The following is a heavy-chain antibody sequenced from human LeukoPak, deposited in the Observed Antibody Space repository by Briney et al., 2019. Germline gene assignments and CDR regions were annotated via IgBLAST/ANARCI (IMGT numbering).Heavy chain of an antibody. Sequence: PGGSLRLSCAASGFTFSSYGMHWVRQAPGKGLEWVAVIWYDGSNKYYADSVKGRFTISRDNSKNTLFLQMNSLRAEDTAVYYCATDEGDSGGLDYWGQGTLVTVSS. J-gene: IGHJ4*02. CDR2: IWYDGSNK. D-gene: IGHD2-21*02. CDR3: ATDEGDSGGLDY. CDR1: GFTFSSYG. V-gene: IGHV3-33*01.